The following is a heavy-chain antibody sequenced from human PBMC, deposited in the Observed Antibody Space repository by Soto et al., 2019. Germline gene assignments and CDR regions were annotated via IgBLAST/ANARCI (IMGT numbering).Heavy chain of an antibody. Sequence: GGSLRLSCAASGFTFSSYAMSWVRQAPGKGLEWVSAISGSGGSTYYADSVKGRFTISRDNSKNTLYLQMNSLRAVDTAVYYCAKDIAVAGTSYFDYWGQGTLVTVSS. CDR3: AKDIAVAGTSYFDY. CDR2: ISGSGGST. CDR1: GFTFSSYA. D-gene: IGHD6-19*01. V-gene: IGHV3-23*01. J-gene: IGHJ4*02.